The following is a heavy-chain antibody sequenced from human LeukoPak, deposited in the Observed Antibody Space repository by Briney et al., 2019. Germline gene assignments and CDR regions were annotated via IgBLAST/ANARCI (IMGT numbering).Heavy chain of an antibody. V-gene: IGHV3-23*01. Sequence: GGSLRLSCAASGFTFSSYAMSWVRQAPGKGLEWVSGISTNGGSTSYADSVKGRFTISRDNPRNTLYMEMNSLRAEDTAVYYCAREGDSRWGELSPWGQGTLVTVSS. D-gene: IGHD3-16*02. CDR2: ISTNGGST. CDR3: AREGDSRWGELSP. J-gene: IGHJ1*01. CDR1: GFTFSSYA.